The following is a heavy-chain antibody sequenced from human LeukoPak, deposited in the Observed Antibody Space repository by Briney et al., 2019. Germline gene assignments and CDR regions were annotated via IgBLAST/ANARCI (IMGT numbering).Heavy chain of an antibody. Sequence: GASVKVSCKASGYTFTSYDINWVRQATGQGLEWMGWMNSNSGNTGYAQKFQGRVTMTRNTSISTAYMELSSLRSEDTAVYYCARVFGTSGGWLYHRFDKYFQHWGQGTLVTVSS. CDR3: ARVFGTSGGWLYHRFDKYFQH. CDR2: MNSNSGNT. V-gene: IGHV1-8*01. D-gene: IGHD2-15*01. CDR1: GYTFTSYD. J-gene: IGHJ1*01.